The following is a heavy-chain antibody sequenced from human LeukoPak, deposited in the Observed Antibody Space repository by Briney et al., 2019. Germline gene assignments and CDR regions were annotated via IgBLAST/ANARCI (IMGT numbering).Heavy chain of an antibody. Sequence: KSSETLSHTCTVSGGSISSGGYYWSWIRQHPGKGLEWIGYIYYSGSTYYNPSLKSRVTISVDTSRNQFSLKLSSVTAADTAVYYCARVGYYDFWSGYSDGMDVWGQGTTVTVSS. CDR3: ARVGYYDFWSGYSDGMDV. CDR1: GGSISSGGYY. CDR2: IYYSGST. V-gene: IGHV4-31*03. D-gene: IGHD3-3*01. J-gene: IGHJ6*02.